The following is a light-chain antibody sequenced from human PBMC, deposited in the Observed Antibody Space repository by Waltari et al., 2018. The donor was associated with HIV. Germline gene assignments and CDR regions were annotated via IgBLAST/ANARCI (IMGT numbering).Light chain of an antibody. CDR2: DFS. Sequence: QSALTQPASVSGSPGQSITISCTGTRGDVGGYNDVSCHQQHTGKAPKLIIDDFSHRPAGVSNRFSGSKSCNTASLTISGLQAEDEADYYCSSYTSSSTLYVVFGGGTKLTFL. J-gene: IGLJ2*01. CDR3: SSYTSSSTLYVV. V-gene: IGLV2-14*01. CDR1: RGDVGGYND.